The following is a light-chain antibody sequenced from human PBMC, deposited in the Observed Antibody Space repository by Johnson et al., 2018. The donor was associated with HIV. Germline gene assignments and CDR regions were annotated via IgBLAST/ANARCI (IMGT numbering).Light chain of an antibody. CDR3: GTWDNSLMAYV. J-gene: IGLJ1*01. CDR2: ENN. V-gene: IGLV1-51*02. Sequence: QSVLTQPPSVSAAPGQKVIISCSGSSSNIGNNYVSWYQQLPGTAPKLLIYENNKRPSGIPDRFSGSKSGTSATLGITGLQTGDEADYYCGTWDNSLMAYVFGHGTKLTVL. CDR1: SSNIGNNY.